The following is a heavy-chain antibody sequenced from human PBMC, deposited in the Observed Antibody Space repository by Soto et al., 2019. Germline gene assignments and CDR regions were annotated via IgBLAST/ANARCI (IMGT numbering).Heavy chain of an antibody. CDR3: ARDLSPIFGVVINFYDY. D-gene: IGHD3-3*01. V-gene: IGHV1-46*01. J-gene: IGHJ4*02. Sequence: QVQLVQSGAEVKKPGASVKVSCKASGYTFTSYYMHLVRQAPGQGLEWMGIINPSGGSTSYAQKFRGRVTMTRDTSTSTVYMELSSLRYEDTDVYDCARDLSPIFGVVINFYDYWGQGTLVTVSS. CDR1: GYTFTSYY. CDR2: INPSGGST.